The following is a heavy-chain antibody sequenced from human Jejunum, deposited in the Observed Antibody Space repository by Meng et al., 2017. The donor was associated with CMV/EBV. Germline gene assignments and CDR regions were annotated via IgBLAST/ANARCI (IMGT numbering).Heavy chain of an antibody. V-gene: IGHV3-33*01. Sequence: SEFPLRNCGIHCVRQSPGKELGWVAVVWYDGIREYYADSVKGRFSVSRDDSRNTVNLQMNSLRAEDTAVYYCARDNDRSSHYSQFDYWGQGTLVTVSS. CDR1: EFPLRNCG. J-gene: IGHJ4*02. CDR2: VWYDGIRE. D-gene: IGHD3-22*01. CDR3: ARDNDRSSHYSQFDY.